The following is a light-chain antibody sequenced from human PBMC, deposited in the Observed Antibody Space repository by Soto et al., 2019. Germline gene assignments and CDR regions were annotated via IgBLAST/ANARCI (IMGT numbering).Light chain of an antibody. V-gene: IGKV3-15*01. CDR2: RAS. CDR1: QSITTN. J-gene: IGKJ1*01. CDR3: HQYENWPKT. Sequence: EIVMTQSPPALSVSPGERATLSCRASQSITTNVAWFQQKPGQAPSLLIFRASVRASGVPARFSGSGSGTEFTLTITSLQSEAFAAYFCHQYENWPKTFGQGTKVDI.